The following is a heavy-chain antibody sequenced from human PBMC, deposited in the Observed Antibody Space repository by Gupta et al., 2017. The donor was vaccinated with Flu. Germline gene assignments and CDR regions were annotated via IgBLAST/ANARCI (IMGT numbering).Heavy chain of an antibody. J-gene: IGHJ1*01. Sequence: QAPGQGLEWMGWINPNRGETHFAQKFQGRLTMARNTSITTVYMELSELTSDDTAVYYCARGTLTCGGISALRHWGQGALVAVSS. D-gene: IGHD4-17*01. CDR2: INPNRGET. CDR3: ARGTLTCGGISALRH. V-gene: IGHV1-2*02.